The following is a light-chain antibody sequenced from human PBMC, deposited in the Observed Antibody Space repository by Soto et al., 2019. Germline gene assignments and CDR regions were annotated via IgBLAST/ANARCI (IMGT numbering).Light chain of an antibody. CDR3: SSYTSSNTGV. J-gene: IGLJ3*02. CDR1: SSDVGGYNY. CDR2: EVS. V-gene: IGLV2-14*01. Sequence: QSALTQPASVSGSPGQSITISCTGTSSDVGGYNYVSWYQQHPGKAPKLMIYEVSNRPAGVSNRFSGSKSGNTASLTISGLQGEEDADYYRSSYTSSNTGVFGGGTKLTVL.